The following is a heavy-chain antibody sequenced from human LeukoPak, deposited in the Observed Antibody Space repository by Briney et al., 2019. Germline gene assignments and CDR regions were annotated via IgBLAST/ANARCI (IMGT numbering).Heavy chain of an antibody. D-gene: IGHD6-13*01. J-gene: IGHJ3*02. CDR1: GGTFSSYA. CDR3: ARVFGIAAADVGAFDI. Sequence: GASVKVSCKASGGTFSSYAISWVRQAPGQGLEWMGGIIPIFGTANYAQEFQGRVTITADESTSTAYMELSSLRSEDTAVYYCARVFGIAAADVGAFDIWGQGSMVTVSS. CDR2: IIPIFGTA. V-gene: IGHV1-69*13.